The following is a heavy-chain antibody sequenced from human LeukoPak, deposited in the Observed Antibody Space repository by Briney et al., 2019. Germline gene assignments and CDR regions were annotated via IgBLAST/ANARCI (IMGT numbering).Heavy chain of an antibody. J-gene: IGHJ4*02. V-gene: IGHV3-33*01. CDR3: AREGPRGNSQFDY. Sequence: PGGSLRLSCLASGFIFRNYAMHWVRQAPGKGLEWVALIWYDGSNKYYADSVKGRLTISRDNSKNTLYLQMNSLRAEDTAVYYCAREGPRGNSQFDYWGQGTLVTVSS. CDR2: IWYDGSNK. CDR1: GFIFRNYA. D-gene: IGHD2/OR15-2a*01.